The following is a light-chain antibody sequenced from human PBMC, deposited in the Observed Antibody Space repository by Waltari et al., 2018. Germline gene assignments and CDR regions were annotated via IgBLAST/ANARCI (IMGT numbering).Light chain of an antibody. V-gene: IGLV2-14*01. CDR2: EVS. CDR1: RSAVGGYDF. Sequence: QSALTQPASVSGSPGQSITISCTGTRSAVGGYDFVSWYQQHPGKAPKLIIYEVSNRPSGFSHRFFGSKSGSTASLTISGLQAEDEADYYCSSYTSGSIVVFGTGTKVTVL. J-gene: IGLJ1*01. CDR3: SSYTSGSIVV.